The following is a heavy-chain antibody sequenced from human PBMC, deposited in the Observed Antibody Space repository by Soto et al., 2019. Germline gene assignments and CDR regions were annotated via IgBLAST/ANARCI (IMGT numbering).Heavy chain of an antibody. D-gene: IGHD2-2*02. CDR3: AREARDILVVPATILPDY. J-gene: IGHJ4*02. Sequence: QVQLVESGGGVVQPGRSLRLACVASGFTFSNYAMHWVRQAPGKGLEWVAVISYDGSNKYYADSVKGRFTIARDNSKTTLSLQINSRRADDTAVYYCAREARDILVVPATILPDYWGQGTIVTVSS. CDR2: ISYDGSNK. CDR1: GFTFSNYA. V-gene: IGHV3-30-3*01.